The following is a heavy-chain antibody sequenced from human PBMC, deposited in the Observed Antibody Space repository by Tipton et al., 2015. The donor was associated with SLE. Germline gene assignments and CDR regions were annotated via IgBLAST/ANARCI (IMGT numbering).Heavy chain of an antibody. CDR1: GASISSRSYY. CDR3: ARASPGVWCFDL. Sequence: LRLSCTVSGASISSRSYYWGCIRQPPGKGLEWIGSIYDSGITYYSPSLKSRVTISVDTSNNQFSLEVSSVTAADTAVYYCARASPGVWCFDLWGRGSLVTVSS. V-gene: IGHV4-39*07. CDR2: IYDSGIT. J-gene: IGHJ2*01. D-gene: IGHD2-8*01.